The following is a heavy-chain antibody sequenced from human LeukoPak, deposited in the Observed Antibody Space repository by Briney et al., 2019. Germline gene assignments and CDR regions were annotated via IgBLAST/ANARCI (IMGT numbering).Heavy chain of an antibody. V-gene: IGHV4-61*02. Sequence: SQTLSLTWPVSSGSISSGSYYWSWIRQPAGKGLEWIGRIYTSGSTNYNPSLKSRVTISVDTSKNQFSLKLSSVTAADTAVYYCARDGYDSGFRSNWGQGTLVTVSS. J-gene: IGHJ4*02. CDR2: IYTSGST. CDR1: SGSISSGSYY. CDR3: ARDGYDSGFRSN. D-gene: IGHD3-10*01.